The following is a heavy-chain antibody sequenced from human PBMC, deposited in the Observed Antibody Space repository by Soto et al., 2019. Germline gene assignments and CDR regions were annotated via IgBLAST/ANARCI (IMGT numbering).Heavy chain of an antibody. CDR1: GGSINSGGYS. CDR2: IYRSGSA. CDR3: AVSGRGGLDV. D-gene: IGHD3-10*01. V-gene: IGHV4-30-2*01. J-gene: IGHJ6*02. Sequence: QLQLQESDSGLVKPSQKLSLTCTVSGGSINSGGYSWSWIRQPPGKGLEWIGYIYRSGSAYYSPSLQNRVTISVDTSKNHFSLNLTSVTAADTAVYYCAVSGRGGLDVWGQGTTVTVSS.